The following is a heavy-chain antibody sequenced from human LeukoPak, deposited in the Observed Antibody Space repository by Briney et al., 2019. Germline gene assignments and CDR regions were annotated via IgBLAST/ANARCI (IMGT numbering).Heavy chain of an antibody. V-gene: IGHV3-11*01. Sequence: GGSLRLSCAASGFTFSDYYMSWIRQAPGKGLEWVSYISSSGSTIYYADSVKGRFTISRDNAKDSLYLQMNSLRAEDTAVYYCARGSNYYDSSGPLDYWGQGTLVTVSS. D-gene: IGHD3-22*01. CDR3: ARGSNYYDSSGPLDY. CDR2: ISSSGSTI. CDR1: GFTFSDYY. J-gene: IGHJ4*02.